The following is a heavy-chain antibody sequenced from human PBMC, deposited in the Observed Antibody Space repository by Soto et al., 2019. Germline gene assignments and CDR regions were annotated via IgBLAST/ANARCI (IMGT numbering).Heavy chain of an antibody. CDR1: GITFSSYS. J-gene: IGHJ4*02. Sequence: EVQLVESGGGLVQPGASLRLSCTASGITFSSYSMNWVRQAPGKGLEWLSYISSSKTTYADSVKGRFTISRDNAKNSVYLQTNSLRDEDMGVYYCVGDQGVHTPVVYGNYWGRGTRVTVSS. D-gene: IGHD5-18*01. CDR2: ISSSKTT. V-gene: IGHV3-48*02. CDR3: VGDQGVHTPVVYGNY.